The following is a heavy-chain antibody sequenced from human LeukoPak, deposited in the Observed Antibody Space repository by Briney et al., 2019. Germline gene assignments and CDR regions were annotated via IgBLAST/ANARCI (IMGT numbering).Heavy chain of an antibody. CDR1: GFTFDDYG. Sequence: GGSLRLSCAASGFTFDDYGMSWVRQAPAKGLEWVSGINWNGGSTGYADSVKGRFTISRDNAKNSLYLQMNSLRAEDTALYHCARDGIAAAGSYYYYGMDVWGQGTTVTVSS. CDR2: INWNGGST. V-gene: IGHV3-20*01. J-gene: IGHJ6*02. D-gene: IGHD6-13*01. CDR3: ARDGIAAAGSYYYYGMDV.